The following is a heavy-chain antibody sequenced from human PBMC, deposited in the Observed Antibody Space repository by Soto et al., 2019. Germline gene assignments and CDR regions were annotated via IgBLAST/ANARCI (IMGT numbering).Heavy chain of an antibody. D-gene: IGHD3-9*01. J-gene: IGHJ4*02. CDR2: IGPKSGGT. CDR1: GYSFIDYY. CDR3: ARPPGYISDWYYFDL. V-gene: IGHV1-2*02. Sequence: ASVKVSCKASGYSFIDYYIHWVRQAPGQGFEWMGRIGPKSGGTNYAQKFEGRVTMTWDTSLNTAYMELSSLISDDTAVYYCARPPGYISDWYYFDLWGQGTLVTVSS.